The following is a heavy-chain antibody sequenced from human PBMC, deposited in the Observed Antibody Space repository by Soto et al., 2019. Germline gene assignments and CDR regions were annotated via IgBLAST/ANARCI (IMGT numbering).Heavy chain of an antibody. CDR3: ARKSGCDYLKYYYYGMDV. J-gene: IGHJ6*02. V-gene: IGHV1-18*01. CDR2: ISAYNGNT. D-gene: IGHD5-12*01. Sequence: ASVKVSCKASGYTFTSYGISWVRQAPGQELEWVGWISAYNGNTNYAQKLHGRVTITTDTSTSTLYMELRSLRDEDTAVYYCARKSGCDYLKYYYYGMDVWGQGTTVTVSS. CDR1: GYTFTSYG.